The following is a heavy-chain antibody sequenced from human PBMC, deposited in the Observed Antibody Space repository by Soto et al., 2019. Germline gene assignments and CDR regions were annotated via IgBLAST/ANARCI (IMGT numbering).Heavy chain of an antibody. D-gene: IGHD3-22*01. Sequence: EVQLVESGGGLVQPGGSLRLSCAASGFTFSRYWMSWVRQGPGKGLEWVANIKQDGSQKNYVDSVKGRVTISRDNAKNSRXLQMNSLRAEATAVYYCARHDYYDSSGSSYYGMDVWGQGTTVTVSS. J-gene: IGHJ6*02. CDR2: IKQDGSQK. V-gene: IGHV3-7*04. CDR1: GFTFSRYW. CDR3: ARHDYYDSSGSSYYGMDV.